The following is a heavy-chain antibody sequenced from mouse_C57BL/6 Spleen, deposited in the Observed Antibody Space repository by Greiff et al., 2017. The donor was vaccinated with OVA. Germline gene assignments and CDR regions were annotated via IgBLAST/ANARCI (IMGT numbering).Heavy chain of an antibody. Sequence: ESGPGLVKPSQSLSLTCSVTGYSITSGYYWNWIRQFPGNKLEWMGYISYDGSNNYNPSLKNRISITRDTSKNQFFLKLNSVTTEDTATYYCARIYGSSLYYFDYWGQGTTLTVSS. CDR3: ARIYGSSLYYFDY. CDR2: ISYDGSN. CDR1: GYSITSGYY. J-gene: IGHJ2*01. D-gene: IGHD1-1*01. V-gene: IGHV3-6*01.